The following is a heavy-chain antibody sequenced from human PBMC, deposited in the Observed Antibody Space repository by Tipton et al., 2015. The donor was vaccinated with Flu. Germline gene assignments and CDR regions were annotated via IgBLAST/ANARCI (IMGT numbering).Heavy chain of an antibody. CDR3: VRQPHFSGSGYPPEFDF. V-gene: IGHV5-51*01. CDR2: IYPGYSET. Sequence: SGPEVKKPGESLKISCKGSGYTFTNYWIGWVRQMPGKCLEWMGIIYPGYSETRYSPSFQGQVTISADKSISSAYLQWSSLKAPDTAMYYCVRQPHFSGSGYPPEFDFWGQGTLVIVS. CDR1: GYTFTNYW. J-gene: IGHJ4*02. D-gene: IGHD3-22*01.